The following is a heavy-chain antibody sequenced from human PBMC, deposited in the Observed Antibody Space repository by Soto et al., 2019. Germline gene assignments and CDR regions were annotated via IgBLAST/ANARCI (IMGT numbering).Heavy chain of an antibody. CDR2: ISRSGSTV. D-gene: IGHD4-17*01. CDR3: ARAPDYGDYRLDY. CDR1: GFTFSSYN. J-gene: IGHJ4*02. Sequence: GGSLRLSCAASGFTFSSYNMNWVRQAPGKGLEWVSYISRSGSTVYYADSVKGRFTISRDNAKNSLYLQMNSLRAEDTAVYYCARAPDYGDYRLDYWGQGT. V-gene: IGHV3-48*01.